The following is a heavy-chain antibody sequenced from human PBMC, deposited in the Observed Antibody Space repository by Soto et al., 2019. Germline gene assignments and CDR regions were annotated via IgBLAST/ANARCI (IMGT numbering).Heavy chain of an antibody. Sequence: SVKVSCKASGGTFSSYAISWVRQAPGQGLEWMGGIIPIFGTANYAQKFQGRVTITADKSTSTAYMELSSLRSEDTAVYYCARVPSRDYYDSSGYYYDVSGPHAVYYYYGMDVWGQGTTVTVSS. CDR2: IIPIFGTA. CDR1: GGTFSSYA. CDR3: ARVPSRDYYDSSGYYYDVSGPHAVYYYYGMDV. J-gene: IGHJ6*02. V-gene: IGHV1-69*06. D-gene: IGHD3-22*01.